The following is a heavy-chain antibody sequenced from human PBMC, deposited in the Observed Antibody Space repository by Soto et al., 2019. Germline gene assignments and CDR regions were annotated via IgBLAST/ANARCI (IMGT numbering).Heavy chain of an antibody. CDR1: GGTFSRSA. Sequence: QVQLVQSGAEVKKPGSSVKVSCKASGGTFSRSAINWVRQAPGQGLEWMGVIIPVFGKANYAQKFQGRVTITADESTTTGYMELRSLTSDDTAVYYCARDGTLYDSSGYYYVYWGQGSLVTVSS. V-gene: IGHV1-69*01. CDR3: ARDGTLYDSSGYYYVY. CDR2: IIPVFGKA. D-gene: IGHD3-22*01. J-gene: IGHJ4*02.